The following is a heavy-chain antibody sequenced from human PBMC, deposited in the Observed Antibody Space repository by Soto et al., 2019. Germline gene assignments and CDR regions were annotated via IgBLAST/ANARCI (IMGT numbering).Heavy chain of an antibody. CDR3: SRVGGYYGDYPNFDY. CDR1: GSSISPYC. D-gene: IGHD4-17*01. J-gene: IGHJ4*02. CDR2: IYYSGST. V-gene: IGHV4-59*01. Sequence: PSETLSLTCFVSGSSISPYCWTWIRQPPGKGLEWIGNIYYSGSTNYNPSLKSRVTISVDTSKKQFSLKLTSVTAADTAVYYCSRVGGYYGDYPNFDYWGQGTRVTVPQ.